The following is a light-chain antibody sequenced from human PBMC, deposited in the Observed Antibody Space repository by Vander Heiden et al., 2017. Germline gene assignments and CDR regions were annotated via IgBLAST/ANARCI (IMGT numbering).Light chain of an antibody. CDR3: SAYTSSHTLV. V-gene: IGLV2-14*03. CDR2: DVS. CDR1: SSDVGGYNY. J-gene: IGLJ3*02. Sequence: SPGQSITISCTGTSSDVGGYNYVSWYQQRPGKAPELMIYDVSTRPSGVSNRFSGSKSGNTASLTISGLQAEDEADYYCSAYTSSHTLVFGGGTKLTAL.